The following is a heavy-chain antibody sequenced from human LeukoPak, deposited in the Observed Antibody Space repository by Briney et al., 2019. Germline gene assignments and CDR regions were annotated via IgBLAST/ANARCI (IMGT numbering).Heavy chain of an antibody. D-gene: IGHD6-19*01. CDR2: ISSSSSTI. CDR3: ARDLSGGWFSGY. J-gene: IGHJ4*02. Sequence: PGGSLRLSCAASGFTFGDYTMNWVRQAPGKGLEWVSYISSSSSTIYYADSVKGRFTISRDNAKNSLYLQMNILRAEDTAVYYCARDLSGGWFSGYWGQGTLVTVSS. CDR1: GFTFGDYT. V-gene: IGHV3-48*04.